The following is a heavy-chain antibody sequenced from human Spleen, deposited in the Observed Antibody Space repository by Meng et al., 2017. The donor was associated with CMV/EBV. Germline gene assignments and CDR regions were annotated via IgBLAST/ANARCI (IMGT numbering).Heavy chain of an antibody. D-gene: IGHD3/OR15-3a*01. V-gene: IGHV3-7*01. CDR2: IKQDGSEK. CDR3: ARDLGDWDSYYYYGMDV. CDR1: GFTFSTYW. J-gene: IGHJ6*02. Sequence: LSLTCVASGFTFSTYWMSWVRQAPGKGLEWVANIKQDGSEKFYVDSVKGRFTISRDNAKNSLCLQMSSLRAEDTAVYYCARDLGDWDSYYYYGMDVWGQGTTVTVS.